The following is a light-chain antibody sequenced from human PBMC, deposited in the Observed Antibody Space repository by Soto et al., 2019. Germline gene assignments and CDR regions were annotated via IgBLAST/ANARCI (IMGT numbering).Light chain of an antibody. CDR3: SSDAGNYNYV. V-gene: IGLV2-8*01. Sequence: QSALTQPASVSGSPGQSITISCTGTSSDVGGYNYVSWYQQQSGKAPKLIIYEVTKRPAGVPDRFSGSKSGNTASLTVSGLQAEDEADYYCSSDAGNYNYVFGTGTKLTVL. CDR1: SSDVGGYNY. J-gene: IGLJ1*01. CDR2: EVT.